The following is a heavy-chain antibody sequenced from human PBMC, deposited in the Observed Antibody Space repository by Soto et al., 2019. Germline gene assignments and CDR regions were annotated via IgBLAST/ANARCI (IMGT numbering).Heavy chain of an antibody. Sequence: QVQLQQWGAGLLKPSETLSLTCAVYGGSFSGYYWSWIRQPPGKGLEWIGEINHSGSTNYNPSLKRRVTISVDTSKNQFSLKLSSVTAADTAVYYCASLSLMVYAPPGPWGQGTLVTVSS. J-gene: IGHJ5*02. CDR3: ASLSLMVYAPPGP. V-gene: IGHV4-34*01. D-gene: IGHD2-8*01. CDR1: GGSFSGYY. CDR2: INHSGST.